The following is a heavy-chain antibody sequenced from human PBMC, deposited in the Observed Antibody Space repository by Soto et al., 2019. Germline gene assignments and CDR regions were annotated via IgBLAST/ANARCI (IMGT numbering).Heavy chain of an antibody. J-gene: IGHJ4*02. CDR1: GGSISSGGYY. D-gene: IGHD6-13*01. Sequence: PSETLSLTYTVSGGSISSGGYYWTWVNQHPGKGLEWIGFIYYSGSTYYNPSLKSRVTISVVTSKNQFSLRLSSVTAADTAVYYCARVAAGAIAAADSWGQGTLVTVSS. CDR3: ARVAAGAIAAADS. CDR2: IYYSGST. V-gene: IGHV4-31*03.